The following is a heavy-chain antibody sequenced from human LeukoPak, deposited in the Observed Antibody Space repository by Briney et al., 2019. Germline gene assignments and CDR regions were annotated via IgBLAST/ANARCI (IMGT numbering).Heavy chain of an antibody. D-gene: IGHD3-10*01. CDR1: GGSLSSYY. V-gene: IGHV4-59*01. CDR3: ARADYGMGFDY. CDR2: IYYSGST. J-gene: IGHJ4*02. Sequence: SETLSLACTVSGGSLSSYYWSWIRQPPGKGLEWIGYIYYSGSTNYNPSLKSRVTISVDTSKNQFSLKLSSVTAADTAVYYCARADYGMGFDYWGQGTLVTVSS.